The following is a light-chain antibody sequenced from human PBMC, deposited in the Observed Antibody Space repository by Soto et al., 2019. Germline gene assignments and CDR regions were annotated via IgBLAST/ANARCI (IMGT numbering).Light chain of an antibody. CDR1: QSVASN. CDR3: QQYNNWPPFT. CDR2: AAS. Sequence: ETVMAQSPATLSVSPGERATLSCRASQSVASNVAWYQQKPGQAPRLLIYAASTRATGIPARFSGSGSGTAFTLTISSLQSKEFAVYYRQQYNNWPPFTFGPGTKVDIK. V-gene: IGKV3-15*01. J-gene: IGKJ3*01.